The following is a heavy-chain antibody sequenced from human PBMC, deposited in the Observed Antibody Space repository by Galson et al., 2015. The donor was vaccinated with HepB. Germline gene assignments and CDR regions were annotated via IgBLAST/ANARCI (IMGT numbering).Heavy chain of an antibody. CDR1: GFTVSSNY. J-gene: IGHJ4*02. CDR2: IYTGGNT. Sequence: SLRLSCAASGFTVSSNYMSWVRQAPGKGLEWVSVIYTGGNTYYADFVKGRFIISRDNSKNTLYLQMNSLRAEDTAVYYCATGVGHYWGQGTLVTVSS. CDR3: ATGVGHY. D-gene: IGHD7-27*01. V-gene: IGHV3-53*01.